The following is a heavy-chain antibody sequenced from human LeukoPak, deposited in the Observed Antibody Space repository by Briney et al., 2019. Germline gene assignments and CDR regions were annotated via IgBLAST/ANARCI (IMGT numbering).Heavy chain of an antibody. D-gene: IGHD6-6*01. CDR1: GGSISSGGYY. CDR3: ARVSSAAYNWFDP. V-gene: IGHV4-31*01. Sequence: PSETLSLTCTVSGGSISSGGYYWSWIRQHPGKGLEWIGYIYYSGSTYYNPSLKSQVTISVDTSKNQFSLKLSSVTAADTAVYYCARVSSAAYNWFDPWGQGTLVTVSS. J-gene: IGHJ5*02. CDR2: IYYSGST.